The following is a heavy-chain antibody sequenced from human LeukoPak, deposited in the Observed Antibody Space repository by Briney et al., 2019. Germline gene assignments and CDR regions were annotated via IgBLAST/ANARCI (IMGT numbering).Heavy chain of an antibody. V-gene: IGHV4-39*01. J-gene: IGHJ4*02. CDR1: GGSISSSSYY. CDR2: IYYSRST. D-gene: IGHD3-3*01. Sequence: SETLSLTCTVSGGSISSSSYYWGWIRQPPGKGLEWIGSIYYSRSTYYNPSLKSRVTISVDTSKNQFSLKLSSVTAADTAVYYCARQSNDFWSGYYKYYFDYWGQGTLDTVSS. CDR3: ARQSNDFWSGYYKYYFDY.